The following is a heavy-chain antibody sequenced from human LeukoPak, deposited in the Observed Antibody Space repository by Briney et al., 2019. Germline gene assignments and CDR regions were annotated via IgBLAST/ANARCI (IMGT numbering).Heavy chain of an antibody. D-gene: IGHD1-1*01. V-gene: IGHV4-59*01. CDR2: VDHTGST. CDR1: DDSITMYY. CDR3: ARGRVSSSTWYSTYYYYFYMDV. J-gene: IGHJ6*03. Sequence: ETLSLTCSVSDDSITMYYWTWIRQPPGKGLEWIGYVDHTGSTNFNPFLNGRVSISRDTTKNLFSLRLRYVSAADTAVYFCARGRVSSSTWYSTYYYYFYMDVWGKGTTVTISS.